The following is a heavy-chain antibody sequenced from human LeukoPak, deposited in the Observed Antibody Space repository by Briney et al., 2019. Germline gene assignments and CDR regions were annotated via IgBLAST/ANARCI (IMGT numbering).Heavy chain of an antibody. J-gene: IGHJ1*01. CDR2: IYHSGST. V-gene: IGHV4-38-2*01. CDR1: GYSISSGYY. Sequence: SETLSLTCAVSGYSISSGYYWGWIRQPPGKGLEWIGSIYHSGSTYYNPSLKSRVTISVDASKNQFSLKLSSVTAADTAVYYCASGQWLVPLLYFQHWGQGTLVTVSS. CDR3: ASGQWLVPLLYFQH. D-gene: IGHD6-19*01.